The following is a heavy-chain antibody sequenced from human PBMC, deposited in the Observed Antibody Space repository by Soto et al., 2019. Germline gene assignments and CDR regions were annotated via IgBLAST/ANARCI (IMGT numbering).Heavy chain of an antibody. V-gene: IGHV1-69*01. CDR3: ARVTSMVRGVIDNGFDP. CDR2: IIPMYGPA. D-gene: IGHD3-10*01. J-gene: IGHJ5*02. Sequence: QVPLVQSGAEVKKPGSSVTVSCKASGGTFSSYAIHCVRQAPGQGLEWMGGIIPMYGPAKYAQRFQGRVTITADESTTTVYMALTSLTSHDTAVYYCARVTSMVRGVIDNGFDPCGHATLVTVSS. CDR1: GGTFSSYA.